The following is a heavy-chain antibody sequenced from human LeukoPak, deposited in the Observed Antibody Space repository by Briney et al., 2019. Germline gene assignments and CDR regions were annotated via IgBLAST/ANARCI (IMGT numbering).Heavy chain of an antibody. J-gene: IGHJ4*02. Sequence: PGGSLRLSCAASGFTFGSYWMSWVRQAPGKGLEWVAHIKQDGSEKYYVDSVKGRFTISRDNAKNSLYLQMSSLRAEDTAVYYCARAKSLFDSWGQETLVTVSS. CDR1: GFTFGSYW. CDR2: IKQDGSEK. V-gene: IGHV3-7*03. D-gene: IGHD3-10*01. CDR3: ARAKSLFDS.